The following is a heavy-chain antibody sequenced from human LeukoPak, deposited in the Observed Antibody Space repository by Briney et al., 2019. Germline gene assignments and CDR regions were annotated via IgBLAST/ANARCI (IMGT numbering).Heavy chain of an antibody. CDR3: AREDSGYDKSEYFQH. Sequence: GESLKISCKGSGYSFTSYWIGWVRQMPGKGLEWMGIIYPGDSDTRYSPSFQGQVTISADKSISTAYLQWSSLKASDTAMYYCAREDSGYDKSEYFQHWGQGTLVTVSS. CDR2: IYPGDSDT. J-gene: IGHJ1*01. V-gene: IGHV5-51*01. CDR1: GYSFTSYW. D-gene: IGHD5-12*01.